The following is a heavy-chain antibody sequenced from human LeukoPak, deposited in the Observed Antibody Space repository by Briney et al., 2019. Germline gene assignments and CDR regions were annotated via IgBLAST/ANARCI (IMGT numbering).Heavy chain of an antibody. Sequence: NTSETLSLTCTVSGGSISSYYWSWIRQPPGKGLEWIGYIYYSGSTNYNPSLKSRVTISVDTSKNQFSLKLSSVTAADTAVYYCARDRGPDCCDSCWDYWGQGTLVTVSS. V-gene: IGHV4-59*01. CDR1: GGSISSYY. D-gene: IGHD2-15*01. CDR2: IYYSGST. CDR3: ARDRGPDCCDSCWDY. J-gene: IGHJ4*02.